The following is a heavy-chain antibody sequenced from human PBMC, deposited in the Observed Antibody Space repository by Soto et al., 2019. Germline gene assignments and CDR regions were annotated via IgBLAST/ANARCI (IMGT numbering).Heavy chain of an antibody. V-gene: IGHV1-69*06. Sequence: SVKVSCKASGGTFSSYAISWVRQAPGQGLEWMGGIIPIFGTANYAQKFQGRVTITADRSTSTAYMELSSLRSEDTAVYYCARVGMITMVRGVIYNWFDPWGQGTLVTVSS. CDR1: GGTFSSYA. D-gene: IGHD3-10*01. J-gene: IGHJ5*02. CDR2: IIPIFGTA. CDR3: ARVGMITMVRGVIYNWFDP.